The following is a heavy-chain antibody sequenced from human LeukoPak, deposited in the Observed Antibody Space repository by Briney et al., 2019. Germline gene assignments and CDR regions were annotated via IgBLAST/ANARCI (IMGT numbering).Heavy chain of an antibody. V-gene: IGHV3-23*01. CDR2: ISGSGGST. J-gene: IGHJ4*02. D-gene: IGHD6-13*01. Sequence: GGSLRLSCAASGFTFSSYAMNWVRQAPGKGLEWVSAISGSGGSTYYADSVKGRFTISRDNSKNTLYLQMNSLRAEDTAVYYCAKTQAPTPSSSSWYVSFDYWGQGTLVTVSS. CDR1: GFTFSSYA. CDR3: AKTQAPTPSSSSWYVSFDY.